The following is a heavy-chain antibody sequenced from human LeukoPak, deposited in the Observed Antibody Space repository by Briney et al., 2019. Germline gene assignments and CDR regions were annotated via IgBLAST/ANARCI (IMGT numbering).Heavy chain of an antibody. CDR1: GGSIGSHC. V-gene: IGHV4-59*11. CDR2: VYYSGST. Sequence: SETLSLTCTVSGGSIGSHCYNWVRQPPEKGLEWIGCVYYSGSTNYNPSLKSRSVDTSKNQFSLNLNSVTAADTAVYYCARGVRLWSQGTLVTVSS. CDR3: ARGVRL. D-gene: IGHD3-10*01. J-gene: IGHJ4*02.